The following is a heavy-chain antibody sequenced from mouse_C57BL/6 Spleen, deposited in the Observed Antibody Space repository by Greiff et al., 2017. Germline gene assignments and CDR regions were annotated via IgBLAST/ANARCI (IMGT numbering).Heavy chain of an antibody. CDR2: INPNNGGT. V-gene: IGHV1-22*01. J-gene: IGHJ3*01. CDR3: ARDYYGSSHGWFAY. D-gene: IGHD1-1*01. CDR1: GYTFTDYN. Sequence: EVQLQQSGPELVKPGASVKMSCKASGYTFTDYNMHWVKQSHGKSLEWIGYINPNNGGTSYDQKFKGKATLTVNKSSSTAYMELRSLTSEDSAVYYCARDYYGSSHGWFAYWGQGTLVTVSA.